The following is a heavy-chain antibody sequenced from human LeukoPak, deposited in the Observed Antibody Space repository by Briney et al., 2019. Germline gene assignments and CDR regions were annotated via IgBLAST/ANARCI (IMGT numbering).Heavy chain of an antibody. Sequence: GGTLRLSCAASGFTFRNYGLSWVRQAPGKGLEWVSAISGSGGRTYYADSVKGRFTISRDNSKNTLYLQVNSLRAEDTAVYYCARDLMGIAYRGAFYYWGQGTLVTVSS. CDR1: GFTFRNYG. J-gene: IGHJ4*02. CDR3: ARDLMGIAYRGAFYY. V-gene: IGHV3-23*01. CDR2: ISGSGGRT. D-gene: IGHD6-13*01.